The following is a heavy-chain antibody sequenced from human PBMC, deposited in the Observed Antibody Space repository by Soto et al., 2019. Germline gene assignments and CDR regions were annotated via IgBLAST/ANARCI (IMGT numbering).Heavy chain of an antibody. Sequence: ASVNVSCKASGYTLTSYDINWVRQATGQGLEWMGWMNPNIGNTGYAQKFQGRATMTRNTSISTAYMEPSSLRSEDTAVYYCAGGGRGYYASSGPTRGYGMDVWGKGNTVTVSS. D-gene: IGHD3-22*01. CDR1: GYTLTSYD. V-gene: IGHV1-8*01. CDR2: MNPNIGNT. CDR3: AGGGRGYYASSGPTRGYGMDV. J-gene: IGHJ6*04.